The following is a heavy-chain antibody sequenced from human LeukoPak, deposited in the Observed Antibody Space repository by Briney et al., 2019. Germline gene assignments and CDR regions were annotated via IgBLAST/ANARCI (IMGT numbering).Heavy chain of an antibody. V-gene: IGHV3-15*01. Sequence: PGGSLRLSCVASGFMFSKYWMTWVRQAPGKGLEWVGRIRSNSDGGTIDYAAPVKGRFALSRDDSKNTLYLQMNSLQTEDTAVYYCATDFYDTTWGQGTLVTVSS. CDR2: IRSNSDGGTI. J-gene: IGHJ5*02. CDR3: ATDFYDTT. D-gene: IGHD3-22*01. CDR1: GFMFSKYW.